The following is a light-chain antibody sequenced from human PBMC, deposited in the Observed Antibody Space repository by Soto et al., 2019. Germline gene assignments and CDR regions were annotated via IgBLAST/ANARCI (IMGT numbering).Light chain of an antibody. CDR2: DNY. J-gene: IGLJ3*02. CDR1: SSNIGANY. CDR3: GKWDNSLNFARV. Sequence: QSVLTQPPSVSAASGQKVTISCYGSSSNIGANYVSWYQQFPGTAPKLLIYDNYKRPSGIPDRFSGSKSGTSATLDITGLQTGDEADYHCGKWDNSLNFARVFGGGTKLTVL. V-gene: IGLV1-51*01.